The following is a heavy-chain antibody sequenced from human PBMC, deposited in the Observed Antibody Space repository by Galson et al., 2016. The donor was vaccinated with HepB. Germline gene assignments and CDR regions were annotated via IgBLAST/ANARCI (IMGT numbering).Heavy chain of an antibody. CDR3: ARAVMLGRGMDV. J-gene: IGHJ6*02. CDR1: GFNFRSYT. D-gene: IGHD3-10*01. CDR2: ISFSSTNI. Sequence: SLRLSCAASGFNFRSYTMNWVRQAPGKGLEWISSISFSSTNIHYADYVKGRFTISRDNAKNSLYLQMNSLRAEDTAVYYCARAVMLGRGMDVWGQGATVTVSS. V-gene: IGHV3-48*04.